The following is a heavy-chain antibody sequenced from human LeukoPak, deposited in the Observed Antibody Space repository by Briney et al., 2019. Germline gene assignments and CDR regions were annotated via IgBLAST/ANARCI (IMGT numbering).Heavy chain of an antibody. J-gene: IGHJ4*02. D-gene: IGHD6-19*01. CDR3: ARVIPTGVQWLVSTAFDY. Sequence: PSETLSLTCTVSGGSISSYYWSWIRQPPGKGLEWIGYIYYSGSTNYNPSLKSRVTISVDTSKNQFSLKLSSVTAADTAVYYCARVIPTGVQWLVSTAFDYWGQGTLVTVSS. CDR1: GGSISSYY. CDR2: IYYSGST. V-gene: IGHV4-59*01.